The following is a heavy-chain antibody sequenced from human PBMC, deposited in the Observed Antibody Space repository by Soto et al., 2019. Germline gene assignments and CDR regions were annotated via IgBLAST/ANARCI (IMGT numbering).Heavy chain of an antibody. CDR2: ISSSSSTI. J-gene: IGHJ5*02. D-gene: IGHD3-3*01. CDR3: ARESRFLELLSLNWFDP. CDR1: GFTFSSYS. V-gene: IGHV3-48*02. Sequence: EVQLVESGGGLVQPGGSLRLSCAASGFTFSSYSMNWVRQAPGKGLEWVSYISSSSSTIYYADSVKGRFTISRDNAKNALYLQMNSLRDEDTVVDYCARESRFLELLSLNWFDPWVQGTLVTVSS.